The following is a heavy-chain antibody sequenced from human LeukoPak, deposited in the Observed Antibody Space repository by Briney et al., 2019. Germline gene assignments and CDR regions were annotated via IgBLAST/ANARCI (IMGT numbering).Heavy chain of an antibody. CDR3: ARVSDGGYDY. V-gene: IGHV3-64*01. Sequence: PGGSLRLSCAASGFTFSTYSIHWVRQAPGKGLEYVSAISADGGTTDYANSVKARFTISRDNSRNTLYLQMGGLRVEDMAVYYCARVSDGGYDYWGQGTLVTVSS. J-gene: IGHJ4*02. CDR2: ISADGGTT. CDR1: GFTFSTYS. D-gene: IGHD5-12*01.